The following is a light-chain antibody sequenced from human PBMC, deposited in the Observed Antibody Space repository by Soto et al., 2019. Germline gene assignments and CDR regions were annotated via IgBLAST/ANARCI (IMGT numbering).Light chain of an antibody. CDR2: AAS. CDR3: QQSLSIPPT. V-gene: IGKV1-39*01. Sequence: DIQMTQFPCSLSASVGDRVTIFCRASRHSGTFLNWYQQKPGKAPKLLIFAASSLHSGVPSRFSGSGSGTDFTFTISSLQPEDVATYYCQQSLSIPPTFGQGTKVDIK. CDR1: RHSGTF. J-gene: IGKJ1*01.